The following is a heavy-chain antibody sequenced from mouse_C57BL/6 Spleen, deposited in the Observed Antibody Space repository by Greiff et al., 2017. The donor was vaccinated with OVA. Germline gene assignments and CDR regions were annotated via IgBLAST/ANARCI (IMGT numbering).Heavy chain of an antibody. V-gene: IGHV1-69*01. CDR1: GYTFTSYW. CDR2: IDPSDSYT. Sequence: QVQLQQPGAELVMPGASVKLSCKASGYTFTSYWMHWVKQRPGQGLEWIGEIDPSDSYTNYNQKFKGKSTLTVDKSSSPAYMQLSSLTSEDSAVYYCATLTGRDAMDYWGQGTSVTVSS. D-gene: IGHD4-1*01. CDR3: ATLTGRDAMDY. J-gene: IGHJ4*01.